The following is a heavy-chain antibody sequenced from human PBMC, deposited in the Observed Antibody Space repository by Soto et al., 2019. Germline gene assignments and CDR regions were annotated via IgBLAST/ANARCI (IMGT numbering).Heavy chain of an antibody. CDR1: GGTFSSYA. V-gene: IGHV1-69*13. Sequence: SVKVSCKASGGTFSSYAITWVRQAPGQGLEWMGGIIPIFDTANYAQIFQGRVTISADESTSTAYMELSSLRSEDTAVYFCARGVYASSSTYYCGLDVWGQGTTVTVSS. CDR3: ARGVYASSSTYYCGLDV. D-gene: IGHD6-6*01. CDR2: IIPIFDTA. J-gene: IGHJ6*02.